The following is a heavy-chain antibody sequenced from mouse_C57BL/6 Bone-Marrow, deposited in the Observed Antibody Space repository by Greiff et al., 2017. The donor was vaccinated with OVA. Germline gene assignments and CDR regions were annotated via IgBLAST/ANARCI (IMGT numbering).Heavy chain of an antibody. V-gene: IGHV1-55*01. D-gene: IGHD1-1*01. J-gene: IGHJ4*01. CDR3: AREVAVVAPGAMDY. Sequence: QFPLQQPVAELVKPGASVKMSCKASGYTFTSYWITWVKQRPGQGLEWIGDIYPGSGSTYYNEKFKSKATLTVDTSSSTAYMQLSSLTSEDSAVYYCAREVAVVAPGAMDYWGQGTSVTVSS. CDR2: IYPGSGST. CDR1: GYTFTSYW.